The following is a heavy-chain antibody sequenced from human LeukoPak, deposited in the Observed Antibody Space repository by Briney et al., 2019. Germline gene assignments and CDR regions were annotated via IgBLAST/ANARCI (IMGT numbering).Heavy chain of an antibody. J-gene: IGHJ6*03. CDR2: IYYSGST. Sequence: SETLSLTCTVSGGSISSYYWSWIRQPPGKGLEWIGYIYYSGSTNYNPSLKSRVTISVDTSKNQFSLKLSSVTAADTAVYYCARRAKYSNYYYYMDVWGKGTTVTVSS. D-gene: IGHD4-11*01. CDR3: ARRAKYSNYYYYMDV. V-gene: IGHV4-59*01. CDR1: GGSISSYY.